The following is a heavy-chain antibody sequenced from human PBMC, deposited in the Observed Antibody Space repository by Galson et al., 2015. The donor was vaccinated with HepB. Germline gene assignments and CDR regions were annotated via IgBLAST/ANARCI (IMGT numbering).Heavy chain of an antibody. CDR2: IYAGGFT. Sequence: SLRLSCAASGFNVGSSYMSWVRQAPGKGLEWVPVIYAGGFTYYADSVQGRFTISRDNSKNTLYLQMNTLRAEDTAVYYCTRGDHSGYCTTTPCYQWGQGTLVAVSS. V-gene: IGHV3-53*01. CDR1: GFNVGSSY. CDR3: TRGDHSGYCTTTPCYQ. D-gene: IGHD2-2*01. J-gene: IGHJ1*01.